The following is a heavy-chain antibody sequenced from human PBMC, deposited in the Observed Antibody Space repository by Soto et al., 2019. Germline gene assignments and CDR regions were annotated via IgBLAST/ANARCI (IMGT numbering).Heavy chain of an antibody. CDR3: SNRDNSNYGGFFDY. Sequence: PGGSLRLSCAASGFTFRNYAMSWARQAPGKGLEWVSAISGSGGSTYYADSVKGRFTISRDNSKNTLYLQMNSLRAEDTAIYYCSNRDNSNYGGFFDYWGQGTVVTVSS. CDR2: ISGSGGST. J-gene: IGHJ4*02. V-gene: IGHV3-23*01. CDR1: GFTFRNYA. D-gene: IGHD4-4*01.